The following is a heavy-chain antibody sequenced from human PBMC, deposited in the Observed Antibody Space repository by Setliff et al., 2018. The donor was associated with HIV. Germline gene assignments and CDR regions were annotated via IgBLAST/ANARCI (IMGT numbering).Heavy chain of an antibody. CDR3: ARNFLYSTFFSSPGPGGSNY. V-gene: IGHV4-4*07. D-gene: IGHD2-8*01. CDR2: LDTDGTT. Sequence: SETLSLTCNVSGTSIRDKSWSWIRQPAGKGLEWTGHLDTDGTTEYSPSLNSRVTIFLELSKNQVSLILTSVTAADTAIYYCARNFLYSTFFSSPGPGGSNYWGQGILVTVSS. CDR1: GTSIRDKS. J-gene: IGHJ4*02.